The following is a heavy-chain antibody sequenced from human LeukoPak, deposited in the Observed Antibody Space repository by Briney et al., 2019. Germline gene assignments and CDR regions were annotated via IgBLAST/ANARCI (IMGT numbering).Heavy chain of an antibody. V-gene: IGHV3-21*01. CDR1: GFTVSSNY. D-gene: IGHD4-11*01. CDR3: ASADYSNYGFDY. CDR2: ISSSSSYI. J-gene: IGHJ4*02. Sequence: PGGSLRLSCAASGFTVSSNYMSWVRQAPGKGLEWVSSISSSSSYIYYADSVKGRFTISRDNAKNSLYLQMNSLRAEDTAVYYCASADYSNYGFDYWGQGTLVTVSS.